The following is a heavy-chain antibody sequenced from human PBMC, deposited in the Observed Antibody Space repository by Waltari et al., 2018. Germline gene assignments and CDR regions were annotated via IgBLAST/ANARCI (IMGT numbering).Heavy chain of an antibody. D-gene: IGHD4-17*01. Sequence: QVQLQESGPGLVKPSETLSLTCTVSGGSISSYYWSWIRQPPGKGLEWIGYIYYSGSTNDNPSLKSRVTISVDTSKNQFSLKLSSVTAADTAVYYCARLGDYVVGYFDYWGQGTLVTVSS. J-gene: IGHJ4*02. CDR1: GGSISSYY. V-gene: IGHV4-59*01. CDR2: IYYSGST. CDR3: ARLGDYVVGYFDY.